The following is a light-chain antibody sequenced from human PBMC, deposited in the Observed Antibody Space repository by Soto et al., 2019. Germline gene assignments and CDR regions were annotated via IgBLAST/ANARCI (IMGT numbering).Light chain of an antibody. CDR2: GAS. V-gene: IGKV3-20*01. Sequence: ENVLTQSPGTLSLSPGDRATLSCRASQSFSSSYLAWYQRKPGQAPRLLIYGASIRATGIPDRFSGSGSGTDFTLTISRLEPEDFDVYYCQQYHTSPITLGQGTRLEIK. J-gene: IGKJ5*01. CDR1: QSFSSSY. CDR3: QQYHTSPIT.